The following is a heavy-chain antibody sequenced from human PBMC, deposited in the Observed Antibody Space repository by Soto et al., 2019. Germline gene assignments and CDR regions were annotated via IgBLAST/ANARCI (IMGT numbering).Heavy chain of an antibody. J-gene: IGHJ4*02. CDR2: VSTYNGNT. V-gene: IGHV1-18*01. CDR1: GYSFTPYP. D-gene: IGHD6-19*01. CDR3: AREGNGWDFDN. Sequence: QVQLVQSGAEVKKPGASVKVSCRASGYSFTPYPITWVRQAPGQGLAWLGWVSTYNGNTNFARGLQGRVSMTTDTSTSTAYLELRNLRSDDTAVYYGAREGNGWDFDNWGQGTPVTVSS.